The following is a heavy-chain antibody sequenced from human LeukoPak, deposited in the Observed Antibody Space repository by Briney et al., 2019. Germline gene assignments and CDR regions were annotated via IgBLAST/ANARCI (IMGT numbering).Heavy chain of an antibody. J-gene: IGHJ4*02. CDR1: GFTFSNSA. Sequence: QSGGSLSLSCSASGFTFSNSAMHWVRQAPEKGLEYVSVISNNGGASYYADSVKGRFTISRDNSKSTLYLQMSSLRTEDTAVYYCVRPQYSSAWYADYWGQGTLVTVSS. CDR2: ISNNGGAS. V-gene: IGHV3-64D*06. CDR3: VRPQYSSAWYADY. D-gene: IGHD6-19*01.